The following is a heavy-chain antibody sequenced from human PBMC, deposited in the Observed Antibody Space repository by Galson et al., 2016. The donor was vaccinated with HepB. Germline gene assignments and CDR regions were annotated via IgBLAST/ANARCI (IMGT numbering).Heavy chain of an antibody. CDR3: AREDSSGYYYFDY. V-gene: IGHV3-53*05. CDR1: GFTVSSNY. D-gene: IGHD3-22*01. J-gene: IGHJ4*02. Sequence: SLRLSCAASGFTVSSNYMSWVRQAPGKGLEWVSVIYSGGGTYYADPVKGRFTISRDNSKNTLYLEMNSLRAEDTAVYYRAREDSSGYYYFDYWGQGTLVTVSS. CDR2: IYSGGGT.